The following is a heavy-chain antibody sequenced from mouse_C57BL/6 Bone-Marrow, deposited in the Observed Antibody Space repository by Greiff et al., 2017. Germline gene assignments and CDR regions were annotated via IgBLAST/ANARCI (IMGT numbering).Heavy chain of an antibody. CDR2: IYPGDGDT. CDR1: GYAFSSSW. J-gene: IGHJ3*01. CDR3: ARRFSWFAY. Sequence: VQLQQSGPELVKPGASVKISCKASGYAFSSSWMNWVKQRPGKGLEWIGRIYPGDGDTNYNGKFKGKATLTADKSSSTAYMQLSSLTSEDSAVYFCARRFSWFAYWGQGTLVTVSA. V-gene: IGHV1-82*01.